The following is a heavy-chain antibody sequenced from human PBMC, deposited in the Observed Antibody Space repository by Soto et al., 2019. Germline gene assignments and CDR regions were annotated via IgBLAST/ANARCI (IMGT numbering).Heavy chain of an antibody. CDR3: TRVIVVAILYYFEY. D-gene: IGHD2-2*02. CDR1: GFTFGDYA. J-gene: IGHJ4*02. V-gene: IGHV3-49*04. CDR2: IRSEAYGGTT. Sequence: SLRLSCTASGFTFGDYAMSWVRQAPGKGLEWVGFIRSEAYGGTTGYAVSVKGRFTISRDDFKSVAYLQMNSLKTEDTAVYFCTRVIVVAILYYFEYWGQGSLVTVSS.